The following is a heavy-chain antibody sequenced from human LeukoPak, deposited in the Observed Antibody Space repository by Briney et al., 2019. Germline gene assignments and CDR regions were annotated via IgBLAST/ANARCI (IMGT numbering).Heavy chain of an antibody. J-gene: IGHJ4*02. CDR1: GGSISSSSFF. V-gene: IGHV4-39*07. D-gene: IGHD5-24*01. CDR3: ARGLRDPFDY. Sequence: SETLSLTCTVSGGSISSSSFFWAWIRQPPGKGLEWIGSIYYSGSTYYNSSLKSRVTISIDTSKNQFSLKLSSVTAAGTAVYSCARGLRDPFDYWGQGTLVTVSS. CDR2: IYYSGST.